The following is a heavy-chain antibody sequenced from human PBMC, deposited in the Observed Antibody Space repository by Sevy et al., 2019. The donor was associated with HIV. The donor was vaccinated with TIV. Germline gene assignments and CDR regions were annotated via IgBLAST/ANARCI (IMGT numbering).Heavy chain of an antibody. V-gene: IGHV1-18*01. CDR1: GYTFTSYG. CDR3: ARDHRGFLEWLGSSDY. J-gene: IGHJ4*02. D-gene: IGHD3-3*01. Sequence: ASVKVSCKASGYTFTSYGISWVRQAPGQGLEWMGWISAYNGNTNYAQTLQGRVTMTTDTSTSTAYMELRSLRSDDTAVYYCARDHRGFLEWLGSSDYWGQGTLVTVSS. CDR2: ISAYNGNT.